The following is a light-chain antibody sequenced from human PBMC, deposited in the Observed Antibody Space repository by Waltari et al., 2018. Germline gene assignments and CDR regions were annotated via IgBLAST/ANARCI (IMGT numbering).Light chain of an antibody. CDR2: KAV. CDR3: QHYIRYPVT. Sequence: DIQMTQSPSTLSASVGDRVTITCRASQTIGSWLAWYQQKPGKDPKLLIYKAVNLESGVPSRFSGGESGIEFSLTISGLQPDDFATYYCQHYIRYPVTFGQGTKLELK. V-gene: IGKV1-5*03. J-gene: IGKJ2*01. CDR1: QTIGSW.